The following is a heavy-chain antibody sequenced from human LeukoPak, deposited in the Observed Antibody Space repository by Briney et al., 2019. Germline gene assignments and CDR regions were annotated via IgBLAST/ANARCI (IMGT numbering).Heavy chain of an antibody. D-gene: IGHD2-2*01. Sequence: GGSLRLSCAASGFTFSSYAMHWVRQAPGKGLEWVAVISYDGSNKYYADSVKGRFTISRDNSKNTLYLQMNSLRAEDTAVYYCAKEFSAAELNYWGQGTLVTVSS. CDR1: GFTFSSYA. CDR2: ISYDGSNK. V-gene: IGHV3-30-3*01. J-gene: IGHJ4*02. CDR3: AKEFSAAELNY.